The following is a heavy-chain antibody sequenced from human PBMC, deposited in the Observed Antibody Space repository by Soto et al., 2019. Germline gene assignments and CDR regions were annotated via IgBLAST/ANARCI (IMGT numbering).Heavy chain of an antibody. CDR2: IYSGGST. V-gene: IGHV3-66*01. J-gene: IGHJ6*03. D-gene: IGHD4-17*01. CDR3: ARVGNDYGDYGAPDYYYMDV. Sequence: GGSLRLSCAASGFTVSSNYMSWVRQAPGKGLEWVSVIYSGGSTYYADSVKGRFTISRDNSKNTLYLQMNSLGAEDTAVYYCARVGNDYGDYGAPDYYYMDVWGKGTTVTVSS. CDR1: GFTVSSNY.